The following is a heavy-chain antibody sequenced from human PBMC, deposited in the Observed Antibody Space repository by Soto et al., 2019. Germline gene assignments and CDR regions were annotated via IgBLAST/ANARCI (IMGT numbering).Heavy chain of an antibody. V-gene: IGHV4-34*01. Sequence: PSETLSLTCAVYGGSFSGYYWSWIRQPPGKGLEWIGEINHSGSTNYNPSLKSRVTISVDTSKNQFSLKLSSVTAADTAVYYCARATSGEQWLVRYYYYGMDVWGQGTTVTVSS. J-gene: IGHJ6*02. CDR3: ARATSGEQWLVRYYYYGMDV. CDR1: GGSFSGYY. CDR2: INHSGST. D-gene: IGHD6-19*01.